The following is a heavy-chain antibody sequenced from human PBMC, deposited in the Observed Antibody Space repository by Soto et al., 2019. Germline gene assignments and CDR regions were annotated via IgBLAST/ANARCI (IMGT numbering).Heavy chain of an antibody. CDR2: IYPGDSDT. D-gene: IGHD3-3*01. CDR1: GYSFTSYW. CDR3: ARHPVEWLSPRGWLDP. V-gene: IGHV5-51*01. Sequence: PXESLKISCKGSGYSFTSYWIGWVRQMPGKGLEWMGIIYPGDSDTRYSPSFQGQVTISADKSISTAYLQWSSLKASDTAMYYCARHPVEWLSPRGWLDPWGQGSLVTVSS. J-gene: IGHJ5*02.